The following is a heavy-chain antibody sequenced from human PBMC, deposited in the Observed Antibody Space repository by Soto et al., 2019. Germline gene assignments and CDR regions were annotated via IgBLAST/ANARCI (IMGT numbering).Heavy chain of an antibody. D-gene: IGHD3-3*01. CDR1: SGSFSGYY. CDR3: ARVIGTIFGVVVPITYYFDY. CDR2: INHSGST. J-gene: IGHJ4*02. V-gene: IGHV4-34*01. Sequence: QVQLQQWGAGLLKPSETLSLTCAVYSGSFSGYYWSWIRQPPGKGLEWIGEINHSGSTNYNPSLKSRVTISVDTSKNQFSLKLSSVTAADTAVYYCARVIGTIFGVVVPITYYFDYWGQGTLVTVSS.